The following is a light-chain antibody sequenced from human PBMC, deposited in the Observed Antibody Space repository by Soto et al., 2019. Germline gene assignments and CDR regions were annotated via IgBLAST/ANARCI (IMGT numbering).Light chain of an antibody. J-gene: IGKJ2*01. CDR2: GAS. CDR1: QSVSSTY. CDR3: QQYGSSPRT. Sequence: EIVLTQSPGTLSLSPGERATLSCRASQSVSSTYLAWYQQKPGQAPRLLIYGASSRATGIPDRFSGSGSGTEFTLTSSRLEPEDFTVYYCQQYGSSPRTFGQGTRLDIK. V-gene: IGKV3-20*01.